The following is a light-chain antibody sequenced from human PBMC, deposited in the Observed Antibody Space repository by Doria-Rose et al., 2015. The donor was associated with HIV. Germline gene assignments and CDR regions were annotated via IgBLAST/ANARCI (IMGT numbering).Light chain of an antibody. V-gene: IGLV3-21*02. CDR1: NIGSRH. Sequence: VLTQPPSVSVAPGQTARITCGGNNIGSRHVHWYQQRPGQAPVLVVYDDDARPSGISGRFSGSNSGNTATLTISWVEAGDEADYYCQVSDSGGEWGVFGSGTKVTVL. CDR3: QVSDSGGEWGV. J-gene: IGLJ1*01. CDR2: DDD.